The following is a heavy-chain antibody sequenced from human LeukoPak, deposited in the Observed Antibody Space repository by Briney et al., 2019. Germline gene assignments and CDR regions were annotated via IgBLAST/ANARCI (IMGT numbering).Heavy chain of an antibody. J-gene: IGHJ5*02. CDR3: ARGLSTIAVAGTFLTDNWFDP. Sequence: PSETLSLTCAVYGGSFSGYYWSWTRQPPGKGLEWIGEINHSGSTNYNPSLKSRITISVDTSKNQFSLKLNSVTAADTAVYFCARGLSTIAVAGTFLTDNWFDPWGQGTLVTVSS. CDR1: GGSFSGYY. CDR2: INHSGST. V-gene: IGHV4-34*01. D-gene: IGHD6-19*01.